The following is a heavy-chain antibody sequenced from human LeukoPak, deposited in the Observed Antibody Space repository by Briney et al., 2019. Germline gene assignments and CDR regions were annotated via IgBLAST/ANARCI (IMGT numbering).Heavy chain of an antibody. Sequence: GGSLRLSCAASGFTFSSYGMHWVRQAPGKGLEWVTFLWYDGSNKYYAESVKGRFTISRDNSKNTLYLQMNTLRAEDTAVYYCARDLGYFDYWGQGTLVTVSS. V-gene: IGHV3-33*01. J-gene: IGHJ4*02. CDR3: ARDLGYFDY. CDR2: LWYDGSNK. CDR1: GFTFSSYG.